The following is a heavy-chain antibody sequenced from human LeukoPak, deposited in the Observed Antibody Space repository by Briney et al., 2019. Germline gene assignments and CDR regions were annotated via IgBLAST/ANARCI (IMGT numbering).Heavy chain of an antibody. CDR3: VPLNWNPPGDFDR. Sequence: GGSLRLSCAASGFTFSNYWMNWVRQAPGKGLEWVANIKDDGSDKYYVDSVKGRFSISKDNAKNSLYLQMNSLRVEDTAVYYCVPLNWNPPGDFDRWGQGTLVTVSS. CDR2: IKDDGSDK. J-gene: IGHJ4*02. V-gene: IGHV3-7*01. CDR1: GFTFSNYW. D-gene: IGHD1-20*01.